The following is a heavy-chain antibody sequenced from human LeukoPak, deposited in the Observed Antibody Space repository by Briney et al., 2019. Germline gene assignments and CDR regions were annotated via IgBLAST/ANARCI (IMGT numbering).Heavy chain of an antibody. CDR3: AREMAVAGPLDAFDI. CDR1: GFTVSSNY. D-gene: IGHD6-19*01. Sequence: GGSLRLSCAASGFTVSSNYMSWVRQAPGKGLEWVSVIDSGGSTYYAESVKGRFTISRDNSKNTLYLQMNSPRAEDTALYYCAREMAVAGPLDAFDIWGQGTMVTVSS. J-gene: IGHJ3*02. CDR2: IDSGGST. V-gene: IGHV3-66*01.